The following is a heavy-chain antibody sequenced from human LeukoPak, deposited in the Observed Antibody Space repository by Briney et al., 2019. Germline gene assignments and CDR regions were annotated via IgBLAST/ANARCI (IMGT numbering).Heavy chain of an antibody. CDR3: AKGEESDAPFDP. CDR2: ISCNSGSI. J-gene: IGHJ5*02. Sequence: PGGSLRLSCAASGFTFDDYAMHWVRQAPGKGLEWVSGISCNSGSIGYADSVKGRFTISRDNAKNSLYLQMNSLRAEDTALYYCAKGEESDAPFDPWGQGTLVTVSS. V-gene: IGHV3-9*01. CDR1: GFTFDDYA. D-gene: IGHD3-10*01.